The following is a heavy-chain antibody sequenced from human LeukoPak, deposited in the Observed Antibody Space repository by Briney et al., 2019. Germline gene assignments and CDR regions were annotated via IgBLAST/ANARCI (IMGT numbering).Heavy chain of an antibody. CDR3: ATGHDYVWGSYRRDIDY. CDR1: GFTFSSYA. Sequence: PGGSLRLSCAASGFTFSSYAMSWVRQAPGEGLEWVSAISGSGGSTYYADSVKGRFTISRDNSKNTLYLQMNSLRAEDTAVYYCATGHDYVWGSYRRDIDYWGQGTLVTVSS. D-gene: IGHD3-16*02. J-gene: IGHJ4*02. CDR2: ISGSGGST. V-gene: IGHV3-23*01.